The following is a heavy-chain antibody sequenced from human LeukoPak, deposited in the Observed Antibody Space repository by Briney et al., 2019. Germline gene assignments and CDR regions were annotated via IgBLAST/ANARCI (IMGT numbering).Heavy chain of an antibody. CDR1: GYSVTEVA. Sequence: ASVKVSCKVSGYSVTEVAIHWVRQTPGEGLEWMGGFHPKDADMIYAQKFQGRVTMTADTSTDTVYMELSSLRSEDTAVYYCATEGKMVRGVYTDYWGQGTLVTVSS. V-gene: IGHV1-24*01. CDR2: FHPKDADM. J-gene: IGHJ4*02. D-gene: IGHD3-10*01. CDR3: ATEGKMVRGVYTDY.